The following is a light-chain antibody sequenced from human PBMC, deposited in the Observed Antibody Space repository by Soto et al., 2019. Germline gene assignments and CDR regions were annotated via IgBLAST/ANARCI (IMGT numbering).Light chain of an antibody. V-gene: IGLV2-14*01. CDR1: SSDVGNYKY. J-gene: IGLJ1*01. CDR3: FSYTISSTYV. Sequence: QSVLTQPASVSGSPGQSITISCTGTSSDVGNYKYVSWYQQHPGKAPKLMIYEVSNRPSGVSNRFSGSKSGNTASLTISGLQAEDDTYYYSFSYTISSTYVFGAGTK. CDR2: EVS.